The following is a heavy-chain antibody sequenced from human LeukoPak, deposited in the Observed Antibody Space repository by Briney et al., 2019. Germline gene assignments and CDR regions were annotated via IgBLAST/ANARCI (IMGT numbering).Heavy chain of an antibody. CDR1: GGSFSGYY. V-gene: IGHV4-59*01. CDR2: IYYSGST. Sequence: SETLSLTCAVYGGSFSGYYWSWIRQPPGKGLEWIGYIYYSGSTNYNPSLKSRVTISVDTSKNQFSLKLSSVTAADTAVYYCARGTLVGATDSNTYYFDYWGQGTLVTVSS. J-gene: IGHJ4*02. D-gene: IGHD1-26*01. CDR3: ARGTLVGATDSNTYYFDY.